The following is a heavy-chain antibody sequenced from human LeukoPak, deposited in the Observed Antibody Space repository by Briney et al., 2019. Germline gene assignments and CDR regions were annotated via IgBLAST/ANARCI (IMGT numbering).Heavy chain of an antibody. CDR1: GFTFSSYW. J-gene: IGHJ4*02. D-gene: IGHD3-3*01. Sequence: GGSLRLSCAASGFTFSSYWMSWVRQAPGKGLEWVANIKQDGSEKYYVDSVKGRFTISRDNAKNSLYLQMNSLRAEDTAVYYCARNYDSWSGYPPHWGQGTLVTVSS. V-gene: IGHV3-7*01. CDR2: IKQDGSEK. CDR3: ARNYDSWSGYPPH.